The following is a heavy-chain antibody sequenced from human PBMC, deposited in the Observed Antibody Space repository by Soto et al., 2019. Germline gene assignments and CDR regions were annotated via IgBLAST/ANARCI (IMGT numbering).Heavy chain of an antibody. CDR3: AKSLRSSWYGMDV. Sequence: GGSLRLSCAASGFTFSAYARSWVRQAPGKGLEWVSGISGSGGSTHYADSVKGRFIISRDNSKNTLDVQMNSLRAEDTAVYYCAKSLRSSWYGMDVWGQGTTVTVSS. J-gene: IGHJ6*02. V-gene: IGHV3-23*01. D-gene: IGHD6-13*01. CDR2: ISGSGGST. CDR1: GFTFSAYA.